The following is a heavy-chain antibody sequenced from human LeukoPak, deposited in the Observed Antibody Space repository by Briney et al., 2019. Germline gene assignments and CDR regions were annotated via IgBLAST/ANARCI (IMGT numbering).Heavy chain of an antibody. D-gene: IGHD6-19*01. CDR3: ASETIAVAGYDAFDI. CDR2: ISWNSGSI. V-gene: IGHV3-9*01. Sequence: SLRLSCAASGFTFDDYAMHWVRQAPGKGLEWVSGISWNSGSIGYADSVKGRFTISRDNAKNSLYLQMNSLGAEDTAVYYCASETIAVAGYDAFDIWGQGTMVTVSS. CDR1: GFTFDDYA. J-gene: IGHJ3*02.